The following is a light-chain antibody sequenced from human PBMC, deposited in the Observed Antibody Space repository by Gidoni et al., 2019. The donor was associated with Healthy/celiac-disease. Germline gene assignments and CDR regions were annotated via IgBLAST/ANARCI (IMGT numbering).Light chain of an antibody. Sequence: DIVLTQSPATLSLSPGERATLSCRASQSVSSYLAWYQQKPGQAPRLLIYDASNRATGIPARFSGSGSGTDFTLTIRSLEPEDFAVYYCQQRSNWPRTFGQGTKVEIK. CDR3: QQRSNWPRT. CDR2: DAS. J-gene: IGKJ1*01. CDR1: QSVSSY. V-gene: IGKV3-11*01.